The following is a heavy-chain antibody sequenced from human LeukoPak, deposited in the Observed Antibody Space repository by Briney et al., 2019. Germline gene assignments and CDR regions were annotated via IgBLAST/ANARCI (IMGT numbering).Heavy chain of an antibody. D-gene: IGHD1-26*01. CDR2: ISWNSGSI. CDR1: GFTFDDYA. V-gene: IGHV3-9*01. CDR3: ARAGWELLVDDAFDI. J-gene: IGHJ3*02. Sequence: PGGSLRLSCAASGFTFDDYAMHWVRQAPGKGLEWVSGISWNSGSIGYADSVKGRFTISRDNAKNSLYLQMNSLRAEDTAVYYCARAGWELLVDDAFDIWGQGTMVTVSS.